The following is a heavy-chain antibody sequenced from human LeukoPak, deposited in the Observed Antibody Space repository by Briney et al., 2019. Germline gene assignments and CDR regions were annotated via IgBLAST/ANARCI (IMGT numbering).Heavy chain of an antibody. V-gene: IGHV4-34*01. Sequence: PSETLSLTCAVYGGSFSGYYWSWIRQPPGKGLEWIGEINHSGSTNYKPSLKSRVTVSVDTSKNQFSLKLSSVTAADTAVYYCARFPGGAEYRHYYYMDVWGTGTTVTVSS. J-gene: IGHJ6*03. D-gene: IGHD1-14*01. CDR3: ARFPGGAEYRHYYYMDV. CDR1: GGSFSGYY. CDR2: INHSGST.